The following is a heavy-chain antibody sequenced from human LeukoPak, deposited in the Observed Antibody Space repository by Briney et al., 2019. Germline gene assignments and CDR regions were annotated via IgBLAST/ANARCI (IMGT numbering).Heavy chain of an antibody. CDR2: IYYSGST. J-gene: IGHJ5*02. Sequence: PSETLSLTCAVYGGSFSGYYWSWIRQPPGKGLEWIGSIYYSGSTYYNPSLKSRVTISVDTSKNQFSLKLSSVTAADTAVYYCARGDSGYDNWFDPWGQGTLVTVSS. CDR3: ARGDSGYDNWFDP. V-gene: IGHV4-34*01. D-gene: IGHD5-12*01. CDR1: GGSFSGYY.